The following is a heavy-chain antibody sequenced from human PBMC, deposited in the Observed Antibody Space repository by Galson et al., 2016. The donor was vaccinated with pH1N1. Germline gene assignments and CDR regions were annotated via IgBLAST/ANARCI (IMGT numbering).Heavy chain of an antibody. D-gene: IGHD3-16*01. CDR2: ISYDGTNK. CDR3: AKEDYPLIIGLRRAWGMNI. J-gene: IGHJ6*02. CDR1: EFTFSSYG. V-gene: IGHV3-30*18. Sequence: SLRLSCAASEFTFSSYGMHWVRQAPGKGLEWVALISYDGTNKYYGDSVKGRCSISRDNSKNTLHLQMNSLRAEDTAVYYCAKEDYPLIIGLRRAWGMNIWGQGTTVMGSS.